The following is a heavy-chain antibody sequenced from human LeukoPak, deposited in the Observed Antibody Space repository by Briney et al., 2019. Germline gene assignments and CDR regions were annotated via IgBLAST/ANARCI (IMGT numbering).Heavy chain of an antibody. D-gene: IGHD3-22*01. CDR1: GFTFSNYW. J-gene: IGHJ1*01. Sequence: GGSLRLSCAASGFTFSNYWMSWVRQAPGKGLEWVANIKQDGSEKYYVDSVKGRFTISRDNAKNSLYLQMNSLRAEDTAVYYCATYSSLNRREFQYWGQGTLLTVSS. CDR2: IKQDGSEK. CDR3: ATYSSLNRREFQY. V-gene: IGHV3-7*01.